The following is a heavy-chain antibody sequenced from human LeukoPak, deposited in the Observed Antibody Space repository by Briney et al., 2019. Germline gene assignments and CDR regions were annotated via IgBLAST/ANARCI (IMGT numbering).Heavy chain of an antibody. D-gene: IGHD3-10*01. CDR2: INHSGST. CDR3: ARVRITGFDP. CDR1: GGSFSGYY. J-gene: IGHJ5*02. Sequence: PSETLSLTCAVYGGSFSGYYWSWIRQPPGKGLEWIGEINHSGSTNYNPSLKSRVTISVDTSKNQFSLKLSSVTAADTAVYYCARVRITGFDPWGQGTLVTVSS. V-gene: IGHV4-34*01.